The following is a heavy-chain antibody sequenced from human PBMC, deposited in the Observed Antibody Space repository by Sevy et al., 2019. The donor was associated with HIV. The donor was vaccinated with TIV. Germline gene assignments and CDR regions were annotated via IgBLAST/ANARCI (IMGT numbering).Heavy chain of an antibody. CDR3: AKPRRSGSSPPYFDY. CDR1: GFTFSSYA. CDR2: IGGSGGST. Sequence: GGSLRLSCAASGFTFSSYAMSWVRQAPGKGLEWVSAIGGSGGSTYYADSVKGRFTISRDNSKNTLYLQMNSLRAEDTAVYCCAKPRRSGSSPPYFDYWGQGTLVTVSS. V-gene: IGHV3-23*01. J-gene: IGHJ4*02. D-gene: IGHD1-26*01.